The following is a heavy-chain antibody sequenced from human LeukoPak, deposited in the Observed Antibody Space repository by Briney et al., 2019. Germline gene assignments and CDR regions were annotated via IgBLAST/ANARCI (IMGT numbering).Heavy chain of an antibody. D-gene: IGHD6-13*01. Sequence: GGSLRLSCTTSGFTFGDYSLTWLRQAPGKGLEWLGFIRSKPYGGTAEYAASVKGRFTISRDDSKSIAYLQMSNLKTEDTAVYYCSRGGGVISGSSWFYYWGQGTLVSIS. CDR2: IRSKPYGGTA. V-gene: IGHV3-49*03. CDR1: GFTFGDYS. CDR3: SRGGGVISGSSWFYY. J-gene: IGHJ4*02.